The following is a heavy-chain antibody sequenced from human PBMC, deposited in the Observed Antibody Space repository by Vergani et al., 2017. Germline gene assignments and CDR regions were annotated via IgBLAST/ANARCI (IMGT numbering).Heavy chain of an antibody. CDR2: MYPNSGNT. CDR1: GYTLNTYD. Sequence: QVQLVQSGAEVKEPGGSVQVSCKASGYTLNTYDINWVRQAAGQGLEWMGWMYPNSGNTGYAQKFQGRVTMTSITSIGTAYMELSGLTSDDTAVYYCARAPFRITAAEDYAFDVWGQGTLVTVSS. D-gene: IGHD6-13*01. J-gene: IGHJ3*01. V-gene: IGHV1-8*02. CDR3: ARAPFRITAAEDYAFDV.